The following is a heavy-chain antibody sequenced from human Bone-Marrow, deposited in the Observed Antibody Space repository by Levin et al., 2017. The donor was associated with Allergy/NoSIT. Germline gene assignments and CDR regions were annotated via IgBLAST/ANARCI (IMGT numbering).Heavy chain of an antibody. D-gene: IGHD1-26*01. J-gene: IGHJ6*02. Sequence: SQTLSLTCTVSGGSIGSNSHFWVWIRRPPGKGLEWIGSIYSSGSTHYSTSLRSRVSISTDTSKNHLSLNLNYVTVADTAMYYCAGGRGDYLETVDYFYYGLDVWGQGTTVTVSS. V-gene: IGHV4-39*07. CDR3: AGGRGDYLETVDYFYYGLDV. CDR2: IYSSGST. CDR1: GGSIGSNSHF.